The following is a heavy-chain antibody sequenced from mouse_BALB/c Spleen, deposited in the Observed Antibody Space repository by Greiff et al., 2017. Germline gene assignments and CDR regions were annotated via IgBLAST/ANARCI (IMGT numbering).Heavy chain of an antibody. CDR2: INPYNGDT. D-gene: IGHD2-3*01. CDR1: GYSFTGYF. CDR3: TRRVYDGYYAMDY. Sequence: EVKLQESGPELVKPGASVKISCKASGYSFTGYFMNWVKQSHGKSLEWIGRINPYNGDTFYNQKFKGKATLTADKSSSTAYMELRSLTSEDSAVYYCTRRVYDGYYAMDYWGQGTSVTVSS. V-gene: IGHV1-20*01. J-gene: IGHJ4*01.